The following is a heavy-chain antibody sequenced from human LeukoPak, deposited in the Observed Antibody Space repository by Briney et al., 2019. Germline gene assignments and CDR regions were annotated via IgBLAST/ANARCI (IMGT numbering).Heavy chain of an antibody. CDR2: IYYSGST. J-gene: IGHJ2*01. CDR1: GGSISSYY. D-gene: IGHD2-15*01. V-gene: IGHV4-59*01. Sequence: SETLSLTCTVSGGSISSYYWSWIRQPAGKGLEWIGYIYYSGSTNYNPSLKSRVTISVDPSKNQFSLKLSSVTAADTAVYYWARTPGVGWYFDLWGRGTLVTVSS. CDR3: ARTPGVGWYFDL.